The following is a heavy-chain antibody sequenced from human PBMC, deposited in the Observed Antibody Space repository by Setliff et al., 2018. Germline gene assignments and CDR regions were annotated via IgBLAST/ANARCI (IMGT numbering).Heavy chain of an antibody. CDR1: GGTFSGYY. Sequence: PSETLSLTCAVYGGTFSGYYWTWIRQSPGKGLEWIGEITHSGITNYNPSLKSRVTISKDTSKNQFSLKLSSVTAADTSIYYCVSGYRLRPFDPWGQGTLVTVSS. J-gene: IGHJ5*02. CDR2: ITHSGIT. D-gene: IGHD5-18*01. V-gene: IGHV4-34*01. CDR3: VSGYRLRPFDP.